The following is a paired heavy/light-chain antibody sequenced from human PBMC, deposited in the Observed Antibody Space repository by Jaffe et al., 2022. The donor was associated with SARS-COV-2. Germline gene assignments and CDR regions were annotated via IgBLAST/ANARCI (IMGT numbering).Light chain of an antibody. Sequence: DIQMTQSPSTLSASVGDRVTITCRASQSIRSWLAWYQHKPGKAPKLLIYKASSLQNGVPSRFSGSGSGTEFTLTISSLQPDDLATYYCQQYTSYSYTFGQGTKLEIK. J-gene: IGKJ2*01. CDR2: KAS. CDR1: QSIRSW. CDR3: QQYTSYSYT. V-gene: IGKV1-5*03.
Heavy chain of an antibody. V-gene: IGHV3-49*03. Sequence: EVLLVESGGGLVQPGRSLRLSCTASGFSFGDYALSWFRQAPGKGLEWVGFIRSEAYDGSSEYAASVKGRFIISRDDSKSIAYLQIYSLNFEDTGVYYCTRSFYDFWSGSPPHDYWGQGTLVTVSS. D-gene: IGHD3-3*01. J-gene: IGHJ4*02. CDR1: GFSFGDYA. CDR3: TRSFYDFWSGSPPHDY. CDR2: IRSEAYDGSS.